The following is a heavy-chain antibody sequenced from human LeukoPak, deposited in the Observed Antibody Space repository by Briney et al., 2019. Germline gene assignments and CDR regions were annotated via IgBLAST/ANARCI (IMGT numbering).Heavy chain of an antibody. CDR3: ARRFDS. CDR2: IGPGGDT. Sequence: PGGTLRLSCAASGFSFTAYSMNWVRQAPGRGLQWISYIGPGGDTYYADSVTGRFTASRDTAKNSLYLQMNGLRVEDTAVYYCARRFDSWGQGTLVTVSS. CDR1: GFSFTAYS. J-gene: IGHJ4*02. V-gene: IGHV3-69-1*01.